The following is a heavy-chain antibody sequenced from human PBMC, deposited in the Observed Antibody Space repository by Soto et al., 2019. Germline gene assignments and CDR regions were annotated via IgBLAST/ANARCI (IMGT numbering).Heavy chain of an antibody. V-gene: IGHV5-51*01. Sequence: PGESLKISCKGSGYNFAYFWIGWVRQMPGRGLELMGIIYPGNSDTTYSPSFQGQVTISADKSIRTAYLQWRSLRASDTAIYYCARAFRGSPYGMDVWGQGTTVTV. CDR1: GYNFAYFW. CDR2: IYPGNSDT. CDR3: ARAFRGSPYGMDV. D-gene: IGHD3-16*01. J-gene: IGHJ6*02.